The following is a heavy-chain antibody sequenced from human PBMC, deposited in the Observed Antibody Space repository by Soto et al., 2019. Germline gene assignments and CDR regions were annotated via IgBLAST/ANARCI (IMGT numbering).Heavy chain of an antibody. CDR1: GFSLSTSGVG. J-gene: IGHJ4*02. CDR2: IYWDDDK. V-gene: IGHV2-5*02. CDR3: AHMQQWLVHGY. D-gene: IGHD6-19*01. Sequence: QITLKESGPTLVKPTQTLTLTCTFSGFSLSTSGVGVGWIRQPPGKALEWLALIYWDDDKRYSPSLKNRLTITKDTSKNQVVLTMTNMDPVDTGTYYCAHMQQWLVHGYWGQGTLVXVSS.